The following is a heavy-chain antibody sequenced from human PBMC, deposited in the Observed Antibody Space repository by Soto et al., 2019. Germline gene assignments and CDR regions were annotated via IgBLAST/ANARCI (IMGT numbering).Heavy chain of an antibody. V-gene: IGHV1-69*02. Sequence: QVQLVQSGAEVKKPGSSVKVSCKASGGTFSSYTISWVRQAPGQGLEWMGRIIPILGIANYAQKFQGRVTITAEKSTSTAYMELSSLRSEDTAVYYCARRGYSYGVDYWGQGTLVTVSS. CDR3: ARRGYSYGVDY. CDR1: GGTFSSYT. CDR2: IIPILGIA. J-gene: IGHJ4*02. D-gene: IGHD5-18*01.